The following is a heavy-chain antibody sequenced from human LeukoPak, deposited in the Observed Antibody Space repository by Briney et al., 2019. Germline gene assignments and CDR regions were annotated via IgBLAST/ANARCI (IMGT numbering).Heavy chain of an antibody. J-gene: IGHJ5*02. CDR3: AYDSSGYYIDH. V-gene: IGHV4-34*01. CDR2: INHSGGT. D-gene: IGHD3-22*01. CDR1: GGSFSGYY. Sequence: SSETLSLTCTVSGGSFSGYYWSWIRQPPGKGLEWIGEINHSGGTNYNSSLKSRVTISVDTSKNQFSLRLSSVTAADTAVYYRAYDSSGYYIDHWGQGTLVTVSS.